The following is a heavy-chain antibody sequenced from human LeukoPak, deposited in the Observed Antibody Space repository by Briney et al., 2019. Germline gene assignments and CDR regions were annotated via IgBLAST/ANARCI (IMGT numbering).Heavy chain of an antibody. CDR2: IKIKIDGATT. V-gene: IGHV3-15*01. CDR3: ATWGDFWSGNYGGY. D-gene: IGHD3-3*01. J-gene: IGHJ4*02. Sequence: PGGSLRPSCAASGFALTDAWMSWGRQAPGKGLEWVGRIKIKIDGATTDYAAPVKVRFTISRDDSKTTVYLQMNSLKTEDTAVYYCATWGDFWSGNYGGYWGQGTLVTASS. CDR1: GFALTDAW.